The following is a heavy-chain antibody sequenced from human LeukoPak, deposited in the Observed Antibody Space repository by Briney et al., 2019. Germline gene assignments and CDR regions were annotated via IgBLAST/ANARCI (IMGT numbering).Heavy chain of an antibody. CDR2: IRSKAYGGTT. CDR3: TRVMIVVVAADY. J-gene: IGHJ4*02. CDR1: GFTFGDYA. Sequence: PGRSLRLSCTASGFTFGDYAMIWVRQAPGKGLEGVGFIRSKAYGGTTEYAASVKGRFTISRDDSKNIAYLQMNSLKTEDTAVYYCTRVMIVVVAADYWGQGTLVTVSS. V-gene: IGHV3-49*04. D-gene: IGHD3-22*01.